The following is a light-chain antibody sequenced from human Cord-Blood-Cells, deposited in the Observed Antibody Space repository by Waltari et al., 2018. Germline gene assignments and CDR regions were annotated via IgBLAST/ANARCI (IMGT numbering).Light chain of an antibody. CDR2: GAS. CDR1: QSVSSN. J-gene: IGKJ1*01. V-gene: IGKV3-15*01. Sequence: VMTQSPATLSVSPGERATLSCRASQSVSSNLAWYQQKPGQAPRLLIYGASTRATGIPARFSGSGSGTEFTLTISSLQSEDFAVYYCQQYNNWWTFGQGTKVEIK. CDR3: QQYNNWWT.